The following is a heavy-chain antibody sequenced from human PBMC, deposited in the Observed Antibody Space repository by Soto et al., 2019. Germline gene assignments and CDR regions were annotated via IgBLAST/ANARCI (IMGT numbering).Heavy chain of an antibody. CDR3: ARGRGQYYDFWSGSTEPYYYYYYMDV. CDR1: GYTFTSYD. Sequence: GASVKVSSKASGYTFTSYDINWVRQATGQGLERMGWMNPNSGNTGYAQKFQGRVTMTRNTSISTAYMELSSLRSEDTAVYYCARGRGQYYDFWSGSTEPYYYYYYMDVWGKGTTVTVSS. CDR2: MNPNSGNT. V-gene: IGHV1-8*01. D-gene: IGHD3-3*01. J-gene: IGHJ6*03.